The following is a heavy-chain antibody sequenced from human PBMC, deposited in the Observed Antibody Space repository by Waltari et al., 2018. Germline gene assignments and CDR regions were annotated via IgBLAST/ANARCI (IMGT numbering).Heavy chain of an antibody. Sequence: VQLLESGGGVVQPGGFLRRSCAASAFPCSRYAMHGVRQAPGQGLVWVAVISYDGSNKYYADSVKGRFTISRDNSKNTLYLQMNSLRAEDTAVYYCARTHGGGYSYGRGAFDIWGQGTMVTVSS. CDR1: AFPCSRYA. V-gene: IGHV3-30*01. D-gene: IGHD5-18*01. CDR2: ISYDGSNK. CDR3: ARTHGGGYSYGRGAFDI. J-gene: IGHJ3*02.